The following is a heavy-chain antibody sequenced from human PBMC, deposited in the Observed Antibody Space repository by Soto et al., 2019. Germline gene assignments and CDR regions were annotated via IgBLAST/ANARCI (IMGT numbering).Heavy chain of an antibody. CDR3: AKGLTYYDFWSGYYSLDY. CDR2: ISGSGGST. J-gene: IGHJ4*02. D-gene: IGHD3-3*01. Sequence: EVQLLESGGGLVQPGGSLRLSCAASGFTFSSYAMSWVRQAPGKGLEWVSAISGSGGSTYYADSVKGRFTISRDNSKNTLYLQMNSLRDEDTAVYYCAKGLTYYDFWSGYYSLDYWGQGTLVTVSS. CDR1: GFTFSSYA. V-gene: IGHV3-23*01.